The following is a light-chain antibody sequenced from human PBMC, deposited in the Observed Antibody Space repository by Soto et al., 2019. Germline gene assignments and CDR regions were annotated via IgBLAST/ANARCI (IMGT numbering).Light chain of an antibody. V-gene: IGKV3-20*01. Sequence: EIVLTQSPGTLSLSPGKRATLSCRASQSISSSYLAWYQQRPGQAPRLLIYGASSRATGIPDRFSGSGSGTEFTLTISSLQPEDFATYYCLQHNRYPWTFGQGTKVDIK. CDR3: LQHNRYPWT. CDR1: QSISSSY. CDR2: GAS. J-gene: IGKJ1*01.